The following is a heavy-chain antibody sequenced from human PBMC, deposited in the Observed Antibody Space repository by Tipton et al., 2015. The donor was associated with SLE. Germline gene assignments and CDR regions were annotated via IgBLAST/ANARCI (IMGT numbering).Heavy chain of an antibody. CDR3: ARSSIAARGGFDY. Sequence: TLSLTCTVSGGSISSYYWSWIRQPPGKGLEWIGYIYYSGSTNYNPSLKSRVTISVDTSKNQFSLTLSSVTAADTAVYYCARSSIAARGGFDYWGQVTLVTVSS. V-gene: IGHV4-59*01. CDR1: GGSISSYY. CDR2: IYYSGST. J-gene: IGHJ4*02. D-gene: IGHD6-6*01.